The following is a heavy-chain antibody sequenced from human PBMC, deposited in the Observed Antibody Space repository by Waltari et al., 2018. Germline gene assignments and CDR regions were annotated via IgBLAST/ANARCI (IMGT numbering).Heavy chain of an antibody. CDR1: GYTFTGYY. V-gene: IGHV1-2*02. CDR3: ARQGYGTYNWFDP. Sequence: QVQLVQSGAEVKKPGASVKVSCKASGYTFTGYYMHWVRQAPGQGLEWRGWVNPNSGGTNYAQKCKGRVTMTRDRSISTAYMELSRLRSDDTAVYYCARQGYGTYNWFDPWGQGTLVTVSS. J-gene: IGHJ5*02. D-gene: IGHD1-1*01. CDR2: VNPNSGGT.